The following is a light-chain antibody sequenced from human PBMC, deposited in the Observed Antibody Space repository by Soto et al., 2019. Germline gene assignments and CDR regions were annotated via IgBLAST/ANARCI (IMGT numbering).Light chain of an antibody. CDR1: QGISSY. CDR2: ASS. V-gene: IGKV1-9*01. CDR3: QQLNTFPVT. Sequence: DIQLTQSPSCLSASVGDRVTITCRASQGISSYLAWYQQTPGKAPKLLIYASSTLQSGVPSRFSGSGSGTEFTLTISSLQPEDFATYYCQQLNTFPVTFGQGTRLDI. J-gene: IGKJ5*01.